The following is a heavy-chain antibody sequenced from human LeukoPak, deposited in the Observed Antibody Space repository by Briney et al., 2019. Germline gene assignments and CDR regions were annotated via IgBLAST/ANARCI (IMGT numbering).Heavy chain of an antibody. V-gene: IGHV4-59*11. CDR3: ARGGYSYGYDDDFEY. J-gene: IGHJ4*02. CDR1: GSSISSHY. D-gene: IGHD5-18*01. CDR2: IYNSGST. Sequence: PSETLSLTCTVPGSSISSHYWSWIRQPPGKGPEWIGYIYNSGSTNYNPSFKSRVTISVDTSKNRFSLKMTSVTAADTAVYYCARGGYSYGYDDDFEYWGQGILVTVSS.